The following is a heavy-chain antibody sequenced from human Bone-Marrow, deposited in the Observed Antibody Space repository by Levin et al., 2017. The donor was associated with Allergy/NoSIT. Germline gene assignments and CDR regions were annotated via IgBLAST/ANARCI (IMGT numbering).Heavy chain of an antibody. Sequence: SSETLSLTCTVSGGSISSGSYYWSWIRQPAGTGLEWIGRIYTSGSTNYNPSLKSRVTISVDTSKNQFSLKLSSVTAADTAVYYWARVCVAPPYNYYDYMDGRGKGTTVTVS. D-gene: IGHD2-15*01. CDR2: IYTSGST. V-gene: IGHV4-61*02. CDR3: ARVCVAPPYNYYDYMDG. CDR1: GGSISSGSYY. J-gene: IGHJ6*03.